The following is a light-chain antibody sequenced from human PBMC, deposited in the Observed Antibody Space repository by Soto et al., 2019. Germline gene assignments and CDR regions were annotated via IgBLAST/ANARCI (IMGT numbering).Light chain of an antibody. CDR3: VQDTCGPRT. J-gene: IGKJ1*01. CDR1: QSLVYSDGNTH. CDR2: RVS. V-gene: IGKV2-30*01. Sequence: DVVMTQSPLSLPVTLGQPASISCRSSQSLVYSDGNTHLSWFQQRPGQSPRRLIYRVSNRDSGVPARLSGSGLGGDLTVEISTVEAGDVGFYYWVQDTCGPRTFGQGTKVEIK.